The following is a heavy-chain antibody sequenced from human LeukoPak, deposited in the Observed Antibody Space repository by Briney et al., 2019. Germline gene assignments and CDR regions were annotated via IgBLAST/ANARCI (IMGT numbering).Heavy chain of an antibody. J-gene: IGHJ4*02. CDR1: GFTFSNSA. CDR2: ISGSGGTT. D-gene: IGHD2-8*01. V-gene: IGHV3-23*01. Sequence: PGGSLRLSCAASGFTFSNSAMSWVRQAPGKGLEWVSAISGSGGTTYYADSVKGRFTVSRDNSKNTLYLQMNSLRVEDTAVYYCAKGAGRNGGIWGQGILVTVSS. CDR3: AKGAGRNGGI.